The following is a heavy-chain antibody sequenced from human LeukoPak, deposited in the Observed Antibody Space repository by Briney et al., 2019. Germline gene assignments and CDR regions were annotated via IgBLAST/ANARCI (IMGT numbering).Heavy chain of an antibody. J-gene: IGHJ4*02. V-gene: IGHV6-1*01. D-gene: IGHD7-27*01. CDR2: TYYRSGWYN. CDR1: GDSVSSNSAA. Sequence: SQTLSLTCAISGDSVSSNSAAWGWIRQSPSRGLEWLGRTYYRSGWYNDYALSVESRITINPDTSKNKVSLQLTSVTPEDTAVYYCSRELAWGRADYWAQGTLVTVSS. CDR3: SRELAWGRADY.